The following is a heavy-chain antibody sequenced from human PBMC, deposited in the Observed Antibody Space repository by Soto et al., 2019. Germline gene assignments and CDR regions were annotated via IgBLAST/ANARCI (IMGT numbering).Heavy chain of an antibody. CDR3: AKLVIGYCSGNTCDDY. D-gene: IGHD2-15*01. CDR1: GSTFSYG. V-gene: IGHV3-30*18. J-gene: IGHJ4*02. Sequence: GGSLRLSCAAPGSTFSYGIHWLRQAPGKGLEWVAYISYDSSNKFYGDSVKGRYTISRDNSKNTQFLQMNSLRAEDTAVYYCAKLVIGYCSGNTCDDYWGQGTLVTVSS. CDR2: ISYDSSNK.